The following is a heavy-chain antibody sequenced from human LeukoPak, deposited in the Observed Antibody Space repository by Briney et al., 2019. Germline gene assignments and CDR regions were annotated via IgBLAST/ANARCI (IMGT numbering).Heavy chain of an antibody. CDR3: ARGGAARLHFQN. Sequence: SETQSLTCTVSGGSISSYYWSWIRQPPGEGLEWIGYIYHSGSTNYNPSLQSRVPISVDTSKNQFSLNLNSVTAADTAVYYCARGGAARLHFQNWGQGTLVTVSS. CDR2: IYHSGST. CDR1: GGSISSYY. J-gene: IGHJ1*01. D-gene: IGHD6-6*01. V-gene: IGHV4-59*01.